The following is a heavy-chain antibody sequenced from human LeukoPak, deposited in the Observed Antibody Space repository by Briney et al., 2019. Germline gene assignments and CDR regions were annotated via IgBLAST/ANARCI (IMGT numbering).Heavy chain of an antibody. D-gene: IGHD3-22*01. CDR2: IYYSGST. J-gene: IGHJ4*02. V-gene: IGHV4-39*07. CDR3: ARYALWLLPNHFDY. CDR1: GGSISSSSYY. Sequence: TSETLSLTCTVSGGSISSSSYYWGWIRQPLGKGLEWIGSIYYSGSTYYNPSLKSRVTISVDTSKNQFSLKLSSVTAADTAVYYCARYALWLLPNHFDYWGQGTLVTVSS.